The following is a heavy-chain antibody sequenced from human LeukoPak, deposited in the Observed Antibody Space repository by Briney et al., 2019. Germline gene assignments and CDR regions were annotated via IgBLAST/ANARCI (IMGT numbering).Heavy chain of an antibody. Sequence: SETLSLTCTVSGGSISSSSYYWGWIRQPPGKGLEWIGSIYYSGSTYYNPSLKSRVTISVDTSKNQFSLKLSSVTAADTAVYYCASLFSPWGHFDYWGQGTPVTVSS. CDR1: GGSISSSSYY. V-gene: IGHV4-39*01. J-gene: IGHJ4*02. D-gene: IGHD7-27*01. CDR2: IYYSGST. CDR3: ASLFSPWGHFDY.